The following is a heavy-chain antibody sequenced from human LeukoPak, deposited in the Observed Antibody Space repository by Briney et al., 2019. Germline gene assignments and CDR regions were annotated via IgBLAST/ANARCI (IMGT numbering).Heavy chain of an antibody. CDR2: ISSSGRTI. J-gene: IGHJ4*02. CDR3: ARALWLGEGFFDY. V-gene: IGHV3-11*04. D-gene: IGHD3-10*01. CDR1: GFTFSDYY. Sequence: GGYLRLSCAASGFTFSDYYMSWIRQAPGKGLEWVSHISSSGRTIYYADSMKGRFTNSRDNAKNSLYLQMNSLRADDTAVYYCARALWLGEGFFDYWGQGTLVTVSS.